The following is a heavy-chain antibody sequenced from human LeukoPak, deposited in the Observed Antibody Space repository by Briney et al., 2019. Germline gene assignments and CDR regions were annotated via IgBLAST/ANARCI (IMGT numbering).Heavy chain of an antibody. Sequence: SETLSLTCTVSGGSITSSSYYWGWIRQPPGKGLEWIGSVYYSGNTHYNSSLRSRVTISVDTSKNQFSLKLSSVTAADTAIYYCTREYGFMTTVFHAFDIWGQGTMVTVSS. CDR2: VYYSGNT. V-gene: IGHV4-39*07. CDR3: TREYGFMTTVFHAFDI. CDR1: GGSITSSSYY. J-gene: IGHJ3*02. D-gene: IGHD4-17*01.